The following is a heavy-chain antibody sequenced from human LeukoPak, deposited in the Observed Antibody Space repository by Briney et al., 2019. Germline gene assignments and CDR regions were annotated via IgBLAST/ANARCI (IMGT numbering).Heavy chain of an antibody. V-gene: IGHV3-23*01. CDR3: ATEQGSETYYYWFDP. J-gene: IGHJ5*02. CDR1: GFIFSTYA. CDR2: ISGSGGRT. D-gene: IGHD3-10*01. Sequence: GGSLRLSCAASGFIFSTYAMNWVRQAPGKGLEWVSAISGSGGRTYYADSVKGRFTISRDNSKNTLYLLMNSLRAEDTAVYYCATEQGSETYYYWFDPWGQGTLVTVSS.